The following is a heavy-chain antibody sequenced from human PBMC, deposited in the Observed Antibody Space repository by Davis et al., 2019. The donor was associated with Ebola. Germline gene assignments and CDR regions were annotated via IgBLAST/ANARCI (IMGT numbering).Heavy chain of an antibody. Sequence: SETLSLTCTVSGGSISNYYWNWIRQPPGKGLEWIGYIYYSGSTNYNPSLKSRVTISVDTSKNQFSLKLSSVTAADTAVYYCARVSKLGQLTLYYGMDVWGQGTTVTVSS. D-gene: IGHD2-2*01. CDR3: ARVSKLGQLTLYYGMDV. J-gene: IGHJ6*02. CDR2: IYYSGST. CDR1: GGSISNYY. V-gene: IGHV4-59*12.